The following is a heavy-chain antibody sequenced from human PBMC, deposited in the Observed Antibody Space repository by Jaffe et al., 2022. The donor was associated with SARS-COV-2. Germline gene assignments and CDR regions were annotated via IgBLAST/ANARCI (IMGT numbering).Heavy chain of an antibody. CDR1: GYTFTSYY. CDR3: ARERTTAQTDYYYYGMDV. CDR2: INPSGGST. V-gene: IGHV1-46*01. J-gene: IGHJ6*02. Sequence: QVQLVQSGAEVKKPGASVKVSCKASGYTFTSYYMHWVRQAPGQGLEWMGIINPSGGSTSYAQKFQGRVTMTRDTSTSTVYMELSSLRSEDTAVYYCARERTTAQTDYYYYGMDVWGQGTTVTVSS. D-gene: IGHD5-18*01.